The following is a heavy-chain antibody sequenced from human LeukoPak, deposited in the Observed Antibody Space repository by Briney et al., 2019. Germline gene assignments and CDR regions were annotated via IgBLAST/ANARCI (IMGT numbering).Heavy chain of an antibody. CDR2: ITSYGGST. CDR1: GFSFSSYA. V-gene: IGHV3-64*01. CDR3: ARDSLPTYYDIFTRNWFDP. D-gene: IGHD3-9*01. J-gene: IGHJ5*01. Sequence: GGSLRLSCAASGFSFSSYAMHSVRQAPGKGLEYVSAITSYGGSTYYANSVKGRFSISRDNSKNTLYLQMGSLRAEDMAVYYCARDSLPTYYDIFTRNWFDPWGQGTLVTVSS.